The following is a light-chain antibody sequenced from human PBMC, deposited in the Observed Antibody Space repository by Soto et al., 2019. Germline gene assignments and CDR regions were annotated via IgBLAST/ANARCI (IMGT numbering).Light chain of an antibody. J-gene: IGKJ2*01. CDR2: AAS. CDR3: QQSYSTQYT. CDR1: QSISSY. Sequence: DIQMTQSPSSLSASVGDRVTITCRASQSISSYLNWYQQKPGKAPKLLIYAASSLQSGVPSRFSGSGSGTDFTLTISSLQHEDFATYYCQQSYSTQYTFDQGTKLEIK. V-gene: IGKV1-39*01.